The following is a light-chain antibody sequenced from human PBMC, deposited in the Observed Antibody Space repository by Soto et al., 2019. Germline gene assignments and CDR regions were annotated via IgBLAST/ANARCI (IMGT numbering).Light chain of an antibody. CDR1: SSDVGSYNL. Sequence: QSALTQPASVSGSPGQSITISCTGTSSDVGSYNLVSWYQQHPGKAPKLMIYEVSKGPSGVSNRFSGSKSGNTASLTISGLQAEDEADYYCCSYAGRITWVFGGGTQLTVL. J-gene: IGLJ3*02. CDR3: CSYAGRITWV. V-gene: IGLV2-23*02. CDR2: EVS.